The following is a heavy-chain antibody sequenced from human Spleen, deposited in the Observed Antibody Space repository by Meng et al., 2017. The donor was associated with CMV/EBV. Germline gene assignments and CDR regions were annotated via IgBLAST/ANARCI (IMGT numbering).Heavy chain of an antibody. J-gene: IGHJ6*02. CDR2: IYPGDPDT. CDR3: ARLHGCSSSCGYGMDV. Sequence: KVSCKGSGYSFTSYWIGWVRQMPGKGLEWMGIIYPGDPDTRYSPSFQGQVTISADKSISTAYLQWSSLKASDTAMYYCARLHGCSSSCGYGMDVWGQGTTVTVSS. CDR1: GYSFTSYW. V-gene: IGHV5-51*01. D-gene: IGHD6-13*01.